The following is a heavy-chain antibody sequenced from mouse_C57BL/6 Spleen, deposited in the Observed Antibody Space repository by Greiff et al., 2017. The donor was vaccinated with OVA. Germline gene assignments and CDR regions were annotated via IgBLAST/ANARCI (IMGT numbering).Heavy chain of an antibody. CDR1: GYSFTSYY. D-gene: IGHD2-4*01. J-gene: IGHJ2*01. Sequence: VMLVESGPELVKPGASVKISCKASGYSFTSYYIHWVKQRPGQGLEWIGWIYPGSGNTKYNEKFKGKATLTADTSSSTAYMQLSSLTSEDSAVYYCARSGDYDFDYWGQGTTLTVSS. CDR3: ARSGDYDFDY. V-gene: IGHV1-66*01. CDR2: IYPGSGNT.